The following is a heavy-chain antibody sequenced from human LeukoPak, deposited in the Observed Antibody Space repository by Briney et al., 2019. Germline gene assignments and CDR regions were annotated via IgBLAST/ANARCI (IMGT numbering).Heavy chain of an antibody. J-gene: IGHJ4*02. CDR3: ARDYGDYAIDY. CDR2: IYYSGST. D-gene: IGHD4-17*01. CDR1: GGSISSYY. V-gene: IGHV4-59*01. Sequence: SETLSLTCTVSGGSISSYYWSWIRQPPGKGLEWIGYIYYSGSTNYNPSLKSRVTISVDTSKNQFSLKLSSVTAADTAVYYCARDYGDYAIDYWGQGTLITVSS.